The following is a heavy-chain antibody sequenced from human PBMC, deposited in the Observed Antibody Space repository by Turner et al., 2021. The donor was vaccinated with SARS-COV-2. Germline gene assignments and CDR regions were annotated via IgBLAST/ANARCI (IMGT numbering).Heavy chain of an antibody. D-gene: IGHD6-19*01. CDR2: MNANSGTT. V-gene: IGHV1-8*01. CDR1: GYTLTSYS. CDR3: AGAAQWTVWFDP. Sequence: QVQLVQSGAEVKKPGASVKVSCKASGYTLTSYSINWVRQATGQGLGWMGLMNANSGTTGYAQKFQGRVTMDRNTTISTAYMELSSRRYEDTVVYYCAGAAQWTVWFDPWGQGTLVTVSS. J-gene: IGHJ5*02.